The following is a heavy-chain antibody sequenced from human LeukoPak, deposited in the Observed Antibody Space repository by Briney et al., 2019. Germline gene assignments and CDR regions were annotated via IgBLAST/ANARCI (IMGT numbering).Heavy chain of an antibody. Sequence: GRSLRLSCAASGSSFGDYAMHWVRQAPGKGLEWVSGISWNSDRIGYADSVKGRFTISRENAKNSLYLQMNSLRPEDTALYYCAKLGLPSSSGWIHYFDYWGQGTLVTVSS. CDR3: AKLGLPSSSGWIHYFDY. CDR1: GSSFGDYA. V-gene: IGHV3-9*01. J-gene: IGHJ4*02. CDR2: ISWNSDRI. D-gene: IGHD6-19*01.